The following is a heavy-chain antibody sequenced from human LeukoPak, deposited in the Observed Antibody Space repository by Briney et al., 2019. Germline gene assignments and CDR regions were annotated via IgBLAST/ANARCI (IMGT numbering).Heavy chain of an antibody. CDR2: IYYSGST. V-gene: IGHV4-59*08. D-gene: IGHD3-22*01. CDR3: ARRAQGYYDSSGYLNWCDP. J-gene: IGHJ5*02. Sequence: SETLCLTCTVSGGSISSYYGSWIRQPPGKGLEWIGYIYYSGSTNYNPSLKSRVTISVDTSKNQFSLKLSSVTAADTAVYYCARRAQGYYDSSGYLNWCDPWGQGTLVTVSS. CDR1: GGSISSYY.